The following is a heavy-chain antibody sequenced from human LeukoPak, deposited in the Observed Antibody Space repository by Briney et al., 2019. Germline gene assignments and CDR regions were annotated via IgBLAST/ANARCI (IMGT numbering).Heavy chain of an antibody. J-gene: IGHJ3*02. CDR3: ARAPQRALGALDI. V-gene: IGHV1-2*02. CDR1: GYTFTGYY. CDR2: INPNSGGT. Sequence: AASVEVSCKASGYTFTGYYMHWVRQAPGQGLEWMGWINPNSGGTNYAQKFQGRVTMTRDTSISTAYMELSRLRSDDTAVYYCARAPQRALGALDIWGQGTMVTVSS.